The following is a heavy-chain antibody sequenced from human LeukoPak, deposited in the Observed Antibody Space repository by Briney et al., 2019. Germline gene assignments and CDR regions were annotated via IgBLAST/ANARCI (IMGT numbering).Heavy chain of an antibody. Sequence: HGESLKISCKGSGYSFTSYWIGWVRQMPGKGLEWMGIIYPGDSDTRYSPSFQGQVTISADKSISTAYLQWSSLKASDTAMYYRARRGYCSGGSCSRVSNWFDPWGREPWSPSPQ. V-gene: IGHV5-51*01. CDR2: IYPGDSDT. CDR1: GYSFTSYW. CDR3: ARRGYCSGGSCSRVSNWFDP. J-gene: IGHJ5*02. D-gene: IGHD2-15*01.